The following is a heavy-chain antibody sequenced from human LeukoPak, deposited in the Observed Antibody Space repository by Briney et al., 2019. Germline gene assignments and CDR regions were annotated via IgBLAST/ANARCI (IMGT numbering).Heavy chain of an antibody. Sequence: PGRSLRLSCAASGFTFSSYGMHWVRQAPGKGLEWLAVISYDGSNKYYADSVKGRFTISRDNSKNTLYLQMNSLRAEDTAVYYCATVVPAARPDYWGQGTLVTVSP. D-gene: IGHD2-2*01. V-gene: IGHV3-30*03. CDR2: ISYDGSNK. CDR3: ATVVPAARPDY. CDR1: GFTFSSYG. J-gene: IGHJ4*02.